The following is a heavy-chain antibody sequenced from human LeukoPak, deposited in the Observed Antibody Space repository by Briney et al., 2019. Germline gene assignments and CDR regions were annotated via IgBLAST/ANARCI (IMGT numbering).Heavy chain of an antibody. Sequence: PGRSLRLSCAASGFTFSSYAMHWVRQAPGKGLEWVAVISYDGSNKYYADSVKGRFTISRDNSKNTLYLQMNSLRAEDTAVYYCAKVGGYSSSWYGTAIWGQGTMVTVSS. CDR3: AKVGGYSSSWYGTAI. CDR1: GFTFSSYA. V-gene: IGHV3-30*04. D-gene: IGHD6-13*01. J-gene: IGHJ3*02. CDR2: ISYDGSNK.